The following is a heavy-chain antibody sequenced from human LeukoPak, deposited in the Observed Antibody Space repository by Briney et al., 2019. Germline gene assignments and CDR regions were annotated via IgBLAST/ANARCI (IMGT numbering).Heavy chain of an antibody. J-gene: IGHJ5*02. CDR3: ARGHSMIA. V-gene: IGHV4-34*01. CDR1: GGSISSYY. D-gene: IGHD3-22*01. Sequence: SETLSLTCTVSGGSISSYYWSWIRQPPGKGLEWIGEINHSGSTNYNPSLKSRVTISVDTSKNQFSLKLSSVTAADTAVYYCARGHSMIAWGQGTLVTVSS. CDR2: INHSGST.